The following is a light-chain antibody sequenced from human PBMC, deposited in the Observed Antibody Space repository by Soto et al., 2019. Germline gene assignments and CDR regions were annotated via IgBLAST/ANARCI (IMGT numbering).Light chain of an antibody. CDR2: DAS. Sequence: QVPQSPSTRPSSVGDNVTGTFRASQSIGRWLAWYQQKPGKAPKLLIFDASTLENGVQARFSGSRSGPEFSLTISSLQPDDFATYYCQQYYSYWTFGQGTKVDI. V-gene: IGKV1-5*01. CDR3: QQYYSYWT. CDR1: QSIGRW. J-gene: IGKJ1*01.